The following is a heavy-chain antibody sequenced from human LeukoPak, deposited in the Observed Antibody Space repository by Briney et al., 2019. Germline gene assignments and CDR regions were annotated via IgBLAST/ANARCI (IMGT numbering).Heavy chain of an antibody. J-gene: IGHJ4*02. V-gene: IGHV3-21*01. D-gene: IGHD6-13*01. CDR1: EFTFSSYN. CDR3: ARDPGIAIY. Sequence: PGGSLRLSCEASEFTFSSYNMNWVRQAPGKGLEWVSSISSSGSYIYYANAVKGRFTISRDNAKNSLYLQMNSLRAEDTAVYYCARDPGIAIYWGQGTLVTVSS. CDR2: ISSSGSYI.